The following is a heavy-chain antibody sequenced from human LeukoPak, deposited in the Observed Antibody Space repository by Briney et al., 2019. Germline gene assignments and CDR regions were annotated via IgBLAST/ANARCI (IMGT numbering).Heavy chain of an antibody. Sequence: SETLSLTCTVSGGSISSSSYYWGWIRQPPGKGLEWIGSIYYSGSTYYNPSRKSRVTISVDTSKNQFSLKLSSVTAADTAVYYCARVPYDSSGYYYGLRLSWFDPWGQGTLVTVSS. CDR3: ARVPYDSSGYYYGLRLSWFDP. J-gene: IGHJ5*02. D-gene: IGHD3-22*01. CDR2: IYYSGST. V-gene: IGHV4-39*01. CDR1: GGSISSSSYY.